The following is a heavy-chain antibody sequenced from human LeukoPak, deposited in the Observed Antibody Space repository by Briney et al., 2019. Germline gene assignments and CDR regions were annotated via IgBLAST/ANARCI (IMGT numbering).Heavy chain of an antibody. CDR2: INPNSGDT. CDR1: GYTFTGFY. CDR3: ARGSYLYAFDI. V-gene: IGHV1-2*02. D-gene: IGHD3-16*02. Sequence: ASAKVSCKASGYTFTGFYMHWVRQAPGQGLEWMGWINPNSGDTNYVQKFQGRVTMTRDTSISTAYMELSRLRSDDTAVYYCARGSYLYAFDIWGQGTMVTVSS. J-gene: IGHJ3*02.